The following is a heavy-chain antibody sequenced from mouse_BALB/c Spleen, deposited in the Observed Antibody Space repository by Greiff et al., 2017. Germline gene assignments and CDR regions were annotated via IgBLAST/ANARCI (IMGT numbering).Heavy chain of an antibody. CDR2: ISYSGST. CDR1: GDSITSGY. V-gene: IGHV3-8*02. J-gene: IGHJ2*01. D-gene: IGHD1-1*01. CDR3: ARYYYGSSSFDY. Sequence: EVKLVESGPSLVKPSQTLSLTCSVTGDSITSGYWNWIRKFPGNKLEYMGYISYSGSTYYNPSLKSRISITRDTSKNQYYLQLNSVTTEDTATYYCARYYYGSSSFDYWGQGTTLTVSS.